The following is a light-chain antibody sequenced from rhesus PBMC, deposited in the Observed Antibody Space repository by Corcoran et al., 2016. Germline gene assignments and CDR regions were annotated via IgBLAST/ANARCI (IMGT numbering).Light chain of an antibody. J-gene: IGKJ1*01. Sequence: DIQMSQSPSSLSASVGDRVTITCRASQGISNFLNWYQQKPGKAPKLLIYYANTLASGVPSRFSGSGVGTDFTLTISSLQPEDCATYYCQQGKSNPPTFGQGTKVEIK. CDR3: QQGKSNPPT. CDR2: YAN. V-gene: IGKV1-32*02. CDR1: QGISNF.